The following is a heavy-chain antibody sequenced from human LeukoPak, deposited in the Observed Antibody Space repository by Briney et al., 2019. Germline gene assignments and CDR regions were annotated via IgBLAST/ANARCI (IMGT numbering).Heavy chain of an antibody. V-gene: IGHV4-4*07. CDR3: ARDGLYSYGYSYFDY. Sequence: SETLSLTCTVSAGSISSYFWSWVRQPAGKGLEWIGRIHASGTSNYNPSLKSRVTMSVDTSKNQFSLKLTSVTAADTAVYYCARDGLYSYGYSYFDYWGQGTLVTLSS. J-gene: IGHJ4*02. CDR1: AGSISSYF. D-gene: IGHD5-18*01. CDR2: IHASGTS.